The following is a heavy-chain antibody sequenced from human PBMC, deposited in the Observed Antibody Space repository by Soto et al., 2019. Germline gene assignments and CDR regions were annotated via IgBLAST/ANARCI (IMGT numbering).Heavy chain of an antibody. V-gene: IGHV1-18*01. Sequence: ASVKVSCKASGYTFTSYGISWVRQAPGQGLEWMGWISAYNGNTNYAQKLQGRVTMTTDTSTSTAYMELRSLRSDDTAVYYCARGLYYAFWSGYYTFDYCGQGPLVTVYS. CDR3: ARGLYYAFWSGYYTFDY. CDR1: GYTFTSYG. D-gene: IGHD3-3*01. J-gene: IGHJ4*02. CDR2: ISAYNGNT.